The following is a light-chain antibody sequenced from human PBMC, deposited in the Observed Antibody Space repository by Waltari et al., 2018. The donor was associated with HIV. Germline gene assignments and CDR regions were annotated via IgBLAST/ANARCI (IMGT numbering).Light chain of an antibody. CDR3: QVWDSNNGHQGV. CDR2: DDY. V-gene: IGLV3-21*02. J-gene: IGLJ3*02. Sequence: SFVLTQPPSVSVAAGQPASIIRGGNKIGSTIVHWYQKNPGQAHAVVVYDDYDRPSGIPERFSGSNSDNTATLTINRVEDGDEADYYCQVWDSNNGHQGVFGGGTKLTVL. CDR1: KIGSTI.